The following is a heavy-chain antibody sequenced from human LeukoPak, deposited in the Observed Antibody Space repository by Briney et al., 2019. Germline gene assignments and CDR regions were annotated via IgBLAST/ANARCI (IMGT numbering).Heavy chain of an antibody. V-gene: IGHV1-69*04. CDR2: IIPILGIA. D-gene: IGHD4-17*01. CDR1: GGTFSSYA. CDR3: ARDSVTTQGGY. Sequence: GASVEVSCKASGGTFSSYAISWVRQAPGQGLEWMGRIIPILGIANYAQKFQGRVTITADKSTSTAYMELSSLRSEDTAVYYCARDSVTTQGGYWGQGTLVTVSS. J-gene: IGHJ4*02.